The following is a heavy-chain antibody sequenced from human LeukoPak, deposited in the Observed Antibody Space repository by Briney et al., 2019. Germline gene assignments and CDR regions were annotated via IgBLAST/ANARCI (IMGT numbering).Heavy chain of an antibody. CDR3: ARIAAAGTRNWFDP. Sequence: ASVKVSCKASGYTFTGYYMHWVRQAPGQGLEWMGLINPSRGGTNYAQKFQGRVTMTRDTSISTAYMELSRLRSDDTAVYYCARIAAAGTRNWFDPWGQGTLVTVSS. J-gene: IGHJ5*02. V-gene: IGHV1-2*02. CDR1: GYTFTGYY. CDR2: INPSRGGT. D-gene: IGHD6-13*01.